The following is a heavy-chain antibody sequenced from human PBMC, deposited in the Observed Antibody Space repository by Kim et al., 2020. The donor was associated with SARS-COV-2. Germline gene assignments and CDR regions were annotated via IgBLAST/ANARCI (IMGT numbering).Heavy chain of an antibody. CDR3: ARASATRLSIFGVVIHYF. V-gene: IGHV4-59*01. J-gene: IGHJ4*01. D-gene: IGHD3-3*01. CDR2: IYYSGST. CDR1: GGSISSYY. Sequence: SETLSLTCTVSGGSISSYYWSWIRQPPGKGLEWIGYIYYSGSTNYNPSLKSRVTISVDTSKNQFSLKLSSVTAADTAVYYCARASATRLSIFGVVIHYF.